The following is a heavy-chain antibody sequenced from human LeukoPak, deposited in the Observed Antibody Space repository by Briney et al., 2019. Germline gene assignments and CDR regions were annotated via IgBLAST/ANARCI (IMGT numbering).Heavy chain of an antibody. Sequence: SETLSLTCTVSGGSISSSSYYWGWIRQPPGKGLEWIGSIYYSGSTYYNPSLKSRVTISVDTSKNQFSLKLSSVTAADTAVYYCARDVGSGYSSGWYRSLFYMDVWGKGTTVTISS. D-gene: IGHD6-19*01. V-gene: IGHV4-39*07. J-gene: IGHJ6*03. CDR1: GGSISSSSYY. CDR3: ARDVGSGYSSGWYRSLFYMDV. CDR2: IYYSGST.